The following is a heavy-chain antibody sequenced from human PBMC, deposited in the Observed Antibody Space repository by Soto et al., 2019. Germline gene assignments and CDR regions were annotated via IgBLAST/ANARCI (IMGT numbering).Heavy chain of an antibody. CDR3: AKDETSSIAARPPWFDP. CDR2: ISGSGGST. D-gene: IGHD6-6*01. J-gene: IGHJ5*02. CDR1: GFTFSSFA. Sequence: QAGGSLRLSCAASGFTFSSFAMSWVRQAPGKGLEWVSVISGSGGSTHYADSVKGRFTISRDNSKNTLYLQMNSLRAEDTAVYYCAKDETSSIAARPPWFDPWGQGTLVTVSS. V-gene: IGHV3-23*01.